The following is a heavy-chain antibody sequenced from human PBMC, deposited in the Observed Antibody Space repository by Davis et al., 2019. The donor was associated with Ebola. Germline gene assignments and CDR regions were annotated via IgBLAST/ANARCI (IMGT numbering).Heavy chain of an antibody. CDR2: INTNTGNP. D-gene: IGHD6-19*01. Sequence: ASVKVSCKASGYTFTNYGITWVRQAPGQGLEWMGWINTNTGNPTYAQGFTGRFVFSLDTSVSTAYLQISSLKAEDTAVYYCARTLRIAVRNWFDPWGQGTLVTVSS. J-gene: IGHJ5*02. CDR1: GYTFTNYG. V-gene: IGHV7-4-1*02. CDR3: ARTLRIAVRNWFDP.